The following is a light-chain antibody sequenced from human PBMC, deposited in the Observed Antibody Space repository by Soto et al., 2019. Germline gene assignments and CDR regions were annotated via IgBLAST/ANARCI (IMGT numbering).Light chain of an antibody. Sequence: QSALTQPASVSGSPGQSITISCTGTSSDVGGYNYVSWYQQHPGKAPKLIIYEVSNRPSGLSNRFSGSKSGNTASLTISGLQAEDEADYYCSSYTTTTSRVIFGAGTKLTVL. CDR2: EVS. CDR1: SSDVGGYNY. V-gene: IGLV2-14*01. CDR3: SSYTTTTSRVI. J-gene: IGLJ2*01.